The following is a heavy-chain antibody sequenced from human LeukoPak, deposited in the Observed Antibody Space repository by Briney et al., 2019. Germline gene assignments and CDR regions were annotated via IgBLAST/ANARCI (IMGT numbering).Heavy chain of an antibody. D-gene: IGHD1-1*01. Sequence: PGGSLRLSCAASGFTFSSYWMNWVRQAPGKGLEWVSSISSSSSYIYYADSVKGRFTISRDNAKNSLYLQMNSLRAEDTAVYYCARDPAGGTTGTTRVHWFDPWGQGTLVTVSS. CDR2: ISSSSSYI. V-gene: IGHV3-21*01. CDR1: GFTFSSYW. CDR3: ARDPAGGTTGTTRVHWFDP. J-gene: IGHJ5*02.